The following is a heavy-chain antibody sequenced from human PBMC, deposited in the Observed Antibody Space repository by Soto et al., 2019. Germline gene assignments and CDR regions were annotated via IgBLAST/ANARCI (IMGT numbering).Heavy chain of an antibody. V-gene: IGHV4-39*01. Sequence: PSETLSLTCTVSGCSISSSSYYWGWIRQPPGKGLEWIGSIYYSGSTYYNPSLKGRVTISVDTSKNQFSLKLNSVTAADTAIYYCARHESSAWFPLYYFDYWGQGSLVTVSS. J-gene: IGHJ4*02. CDR3: ARHESSAWFPLYYFDY. CDR2: IYYSGST. CDR1: GCSISSSSYY. D-gene: IGHD6-19*01.